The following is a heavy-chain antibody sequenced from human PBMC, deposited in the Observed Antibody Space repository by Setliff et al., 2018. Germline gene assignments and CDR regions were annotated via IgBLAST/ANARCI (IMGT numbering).Heavy chain of an antibody. CDR3: ARHFGFSAGWYADY. Sequence: PGESLKISCQGSGYRFTNYWIGWVRQMPGKGLEWMGIIYPGDSDTRYSPSLQGQVTISADKSITTAYLQWSSLRASDTAMYYCARHFGFSAGWYADYWGQGTLVTVSS. CDR1: GYRFTNYW. CDR2: IYPGDSDT. V-gene: IGHV5-51*01. J-gene: IGHJ4*02. D-gene: IGHD6-19*01.